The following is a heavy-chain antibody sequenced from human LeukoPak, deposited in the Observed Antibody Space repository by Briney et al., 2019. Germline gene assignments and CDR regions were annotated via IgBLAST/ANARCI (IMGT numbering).Heavy chain of an antibody. D-gene: IGHD6-13*01. CDR2: IYTSGST. CDR1: GGSISSYY. J-gene: IGHJ6*03. Sequence: PSETLSLTCTVSGGSISSYYWSWIRQPAGKGLEWIGRIYTSGSTNYNPSLKSRGTMSVDTSKNQFSLKLSSVTAADTAVYYCARDRQQLVPWYYYYMDVWGKGTTVTVSS. CDR3: ARDRQQLVPWYYYYMDV. V-gene: IGHV4-4*07.